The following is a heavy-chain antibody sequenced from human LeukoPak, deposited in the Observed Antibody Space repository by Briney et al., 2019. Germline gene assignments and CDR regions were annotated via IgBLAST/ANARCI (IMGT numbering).Heavy chain of an antibody. CDR1: GGTFRTYA. CDR3: ARGQRGLYDSSGYYGLSDS. CDR2: VIPNIGTV. D-gene: IGHD3-22*01. Sequence: SVKVSSKASGGTFRTYAISWVRQAPGQGLEWMGGVIPNIGTVNYALKFQGRVTITADESTSTAYMELSSLRSEDTAVYYCARGQRGLYDSSGYYGLSDSWGQGTLVTVSS. V-gene: IGHV1-69*13. J-gene: IGHJ4*02.